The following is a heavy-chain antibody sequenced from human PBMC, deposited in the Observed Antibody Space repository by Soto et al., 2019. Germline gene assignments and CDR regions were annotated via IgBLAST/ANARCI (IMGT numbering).Heavy chain of an antibody. CDR1: GYTFTSYG. D-gene: IGHD3-3*01. Sequence: QVQLVQSGAEVKKPGASVKVSCKASGYTFTSYGISCVRQAPEQGLEWMGWISANNGNTNYAQKLQGRVTMTTDTSTSTAYMELRGLRSDDTAVYYCARDLPQGDFWSGSPGPEDYYYYGMDVWGQGTTVTVSS. CDR2: ISANNGNT. CDR3: ARDLPQGDFWSGSPGPEDYYYYGMDV. V-gene: IGHV1-18*01. J-gene: IGHJ6*02.